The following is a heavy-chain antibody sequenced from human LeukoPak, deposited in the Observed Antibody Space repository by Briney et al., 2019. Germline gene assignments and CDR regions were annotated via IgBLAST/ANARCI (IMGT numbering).Heavy chain of an antibody. CDR2: IIPIFGTA. CDR1: GGTFSSYA. D-gene: IGHD3-3*01. J-gene: IGHJ4*02. Sequence: GSSVKVSCKASGGTFSSYAISWVRQAPGQALEWMVRIIPIFGTANYAQKIQGRVTINTDESTSTAYMELSSLRSEDTAVCYCAREATIFGVVIIAYYFDYWGQGTLVTVSS. V-gene: IGHV1-69*05. CDR3: AREATIFGVVIIAYYFDY.